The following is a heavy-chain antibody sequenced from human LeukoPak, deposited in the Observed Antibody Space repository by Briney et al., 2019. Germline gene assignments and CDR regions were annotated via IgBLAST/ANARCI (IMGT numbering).Heavy chain of an antibody. Sequence: AASVKVSCKASGYTFTSYAKNWVRQAPGQGLEWMGWINTNTGNPTYAQGFTGRFVFSLDTSVSTAYLQISSLKAEDTAVYYCARAVAGPDYYYGMDVWGQGTTVTVSS. CDR2: INTNTGNP. CDR1: GYTFTSYA. V-gene: IGHV7-4-1*02. J-gene: IGHJ6*02. D-gene: IGHD6-19*01. CDR3: ARAVAGPDYYYGMDV.